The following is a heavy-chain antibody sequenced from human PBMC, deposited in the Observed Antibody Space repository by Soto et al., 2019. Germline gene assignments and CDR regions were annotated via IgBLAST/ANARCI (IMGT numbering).Heavy chain of an antibody. CDR1: GYTFTGYY. D-gene: IGHD3-22*01. J-gene: IGHJ4*02. V-gene: IGHV1-2*02. CDR2: INPNSGGT. CDR3: ARAARHYYDSSGYYYVI. Sequence: ASVKVSCKASGYTFTGYYMHWVRQAPGQGFEWMGWINPNSGGTNYAQKLQGRVTMTTDTSTSTAYMELRSLRSDDTAVYYCARAARHYYDSSGYYYVIWGQGTLVTVSS.